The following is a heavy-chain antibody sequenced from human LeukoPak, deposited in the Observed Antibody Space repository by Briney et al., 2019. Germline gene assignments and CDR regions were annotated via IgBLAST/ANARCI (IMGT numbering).Heavy chain of an antibody. CDR1: GYSFTSYW. V-gene: IGHV5-51*01. CDR2: IYPGDSDT. J-gene: IGHJ4*02. Sequence: GESLKISCTGSGYSFTSYWIGWVRQMPGKGLEWMGIIYPGDSDTRYSPSFQGQVTTSADKSISTAYLQWSSLKASDTAMYYCAREGRDGYYYFDYWGQGTLVTVSS. CDR3: AREGRDGYYYFDY. D-gene: IGHD5-24*01.